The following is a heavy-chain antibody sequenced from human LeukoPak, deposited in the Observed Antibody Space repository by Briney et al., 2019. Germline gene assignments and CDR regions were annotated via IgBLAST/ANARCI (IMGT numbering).Heavy chain of an antibody. CDR2: ISYDGSNK. D-gene: IGHD4-17*01. CDR1: GFTFSSYG. V-gene: IGHV3-30*18. Sequence: GGSLRLSCAASGFTFSSYGMHWVRQAPGKGLEWVAVISYDGSNKYYSDSVKGRFTISRDNSKNTLSLQMNSLRVEDTAVYYCAKDASYGWDYWGQGTVVTVSS. J-gene: IGHJ4*02. CDR3: AKDASYGWDY.